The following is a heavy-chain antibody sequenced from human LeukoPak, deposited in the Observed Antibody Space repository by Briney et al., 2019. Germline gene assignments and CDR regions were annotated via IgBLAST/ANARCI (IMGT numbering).Heavy chain of an antibody. CDR2: ISPYTTKT. J-gene: IGHJ6*03. Sequence: ASVEVSCKASGYTFISYGITWVRQAPGQGLEWMGWISPYTTKTNYAQSLQGRVTMTTDTSTSTAYMELRSLRSDDTAVYYCAREGGVGSTAPPDYYSYQMDVWGKGTTVTVSS. CDR1: GYTFISYG. CDR3: AREGGVGSTAPPDYYSYQMDV. V-gene: IGHV1-18*01. D-gene: IGHD1-26*01.